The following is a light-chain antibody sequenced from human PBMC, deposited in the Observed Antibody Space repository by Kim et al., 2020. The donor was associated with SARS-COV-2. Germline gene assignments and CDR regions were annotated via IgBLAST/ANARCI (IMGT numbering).Light chain of an antibody. Sequence: DIQMTQPPSSLSASVGDRVIITCRASQTVSNYLNWYQQKPGKAPYLLIYDASSLQTGVPSRFSGSGSGTEFSLTIDSLQPEDVATYYCQQSYVAPRTFGQGTKVEIK. J-gene: IGKJ1*01. CDR1: QTVSNY. CDR3: QQSYVAPRT. V-gene: IGKV1-39*01. CDR2: DAS.